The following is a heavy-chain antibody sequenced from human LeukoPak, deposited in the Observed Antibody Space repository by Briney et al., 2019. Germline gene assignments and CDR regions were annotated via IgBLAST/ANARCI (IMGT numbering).Heavy chain of an antibody. J-gene: IGHJ4*02. CDR2: ISISGSSI. CDR3: ARGLTTGGFDY. V-gene: IGHV3-11*01. Sequence: GGSLRLSCAASGFTFSDYYVSWIRQAPGKGLGWVSYISISGSSIYYADSVKGRFTISRDNAKNSLYLQMNSLKAEDTAFYYCARGLTTGGFDYWGQGTLVTVSS. D-gene: IGHD4-17*01. CDR1: GFTFSDYY.